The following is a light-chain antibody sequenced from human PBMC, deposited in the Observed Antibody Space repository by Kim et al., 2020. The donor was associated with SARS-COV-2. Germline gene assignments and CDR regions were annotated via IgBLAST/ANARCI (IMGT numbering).Light chain of an antibody. CDR3: QSFDSRLTGSV. CDR2: NNN. V-gene: IGLV1-40*01. Sequence: QKCTIACTGSRSNMGAGDDVHWYRQLPGTAPKLVIYNNNNRPSGVPDRFSGSNSGTSASLVITGLQAEDEADYYCQSFDSRLTGSVFGGGTQLTVL. J-gene: IGLJ3*02. CDR1: RSNMGAGDD.